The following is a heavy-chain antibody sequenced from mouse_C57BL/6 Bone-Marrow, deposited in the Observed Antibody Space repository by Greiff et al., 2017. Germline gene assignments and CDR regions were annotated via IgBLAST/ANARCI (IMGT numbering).Heavy chain of an antibody. D-gene: IGHD2-2*01. CDR1: GFNIKDDY. Sequence: VQLQQSGAELVRPGASVKLSCTASGFNIKDDYMHWVKQRPEQGLEWIGWIDPENGDTEYASKFQGKATITADTSSNTAYLQLSGLAAEDTAVYYCATKGYDGGWYFDVWGTGTTVTVSS. CDR3: ATKGYDGGWYFDV. J-gene: IGHJ1*03. CDR2: IDPENGDT. V-gene: IGHV14-4*01.